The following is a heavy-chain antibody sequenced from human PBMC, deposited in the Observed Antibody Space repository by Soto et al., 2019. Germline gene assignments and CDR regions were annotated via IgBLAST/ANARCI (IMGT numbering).Heavy chain of an antibody. D-gene: IGHD3-3*01. Sequence: QVQLQQWGAGLLKPSETLSLTCAVYGGSFSGYYWSWIRQPPGKGLEWIGEINHSGSTNYNPSLQSRVTISVDTSKNQFSLKLSSVTAADTAVYYCARGLYDFWSGYRQDWGQGTLVTVSS. CDR3: ARGLYDFWSGYRQD. CDR2: INHSGST. CDR1: GGSFSGYY. V-gene: IGHV4-34*01. J-gene: IGHJ4*02.